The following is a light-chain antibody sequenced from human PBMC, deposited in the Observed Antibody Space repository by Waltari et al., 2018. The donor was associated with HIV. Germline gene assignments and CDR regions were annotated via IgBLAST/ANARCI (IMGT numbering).Light chain of an antibody. CDR1: QSISSW. Sequence: DIQMTQSPSTLSASVGDRVTITCRASQSISSWLAGYQQKPGTAPKLLIYKAYSLESGVPSRFSGSGSGTEFTLTISSLQPDDFATYYCQQYNSYPYTFGQGTKLEIK. V-gene: IGKV1-5*03. CDR2: KAY. CDR3: QQYNSYPYT. J-gene: IGKJ2*01.